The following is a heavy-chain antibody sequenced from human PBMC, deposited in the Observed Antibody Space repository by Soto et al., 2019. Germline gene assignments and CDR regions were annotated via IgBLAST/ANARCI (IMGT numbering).Heavy chain of an antibody. CDR1: GGSISSYY. Sequence: SETLSLTCTVSGGSISSYYWSWIRQPPGKGLEWIGYIYYSGSTNYNPSLKSRVTISVDTSKNQFSLKLSSVTAADTAVYYCARYSYCTNGVCYSAYYFDYWGQGTLVTVSS. V-gene: IGHV4-59*01. CDR2: IYYSGST. D-gene: IGHD2-8*01. CDR3: ARYSYCTNGVCYSAYYFDY. J-gene: IGHJ4*02.